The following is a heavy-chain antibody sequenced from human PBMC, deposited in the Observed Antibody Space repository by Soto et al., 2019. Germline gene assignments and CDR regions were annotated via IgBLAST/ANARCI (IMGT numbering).Heavy chain of an antibody. CDR1: GYTFTNYG. D-gene: IGHD2-15*01. J-gene: IGHJ4*02. CDR3: ARDWWLPGEGGY. Sequence: QGQLVQSGAEVKKPGASVKVSCKASGYTFTNYGISWVRQAPGQGLEWMGWINGYNGNTKYIQKLQDRLTMTTDTSTSTANIELSSLRSDVTAVYYCARDWWLPGEGGYWGQGTRVTVSS. CDR2: INGYNGNT. V-gene: IGHV1-18*04.